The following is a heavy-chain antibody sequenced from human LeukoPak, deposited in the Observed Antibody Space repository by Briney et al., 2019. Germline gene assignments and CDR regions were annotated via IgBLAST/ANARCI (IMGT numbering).Heavy chain of an antibody. D-gene: IGHD1-26*01. J-gene: IGHJ6*02. CDR3: ARVNGGGSHFYYYYGMDV. V-gene: IGHV4-39*07. Sequence: SETLSLTCTVSGGSISSSSYYWGWIRQPPGKGLEWIGSIYYSGSTYYNPSLKSRVTISIDTSKKQFSLKLSSVTAADTAVYYCARVNGGGSHFYYYYGMDVWGQGTTVTVSS. CDR1: GGSISSSSYY. CDR2: IYYSGST.